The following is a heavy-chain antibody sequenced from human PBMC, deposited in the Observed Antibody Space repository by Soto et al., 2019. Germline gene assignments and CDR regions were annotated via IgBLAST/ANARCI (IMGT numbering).Heavy chain of an antibody. J-gene: IGHJ6*02. D-gene: IGHD3-10*01. CDR2: IYYSGST. V-gene: IGHV4-31*03. CDR1: GCSISSGGYY. CDR3: ARHSPPFFYGSGPWDV. Sequence: PSETLSLTCTVSGCSISSGGYYWSWIRQHPGKGLEWIGYIYYSGSTYYNPSLKSRVTISVDTSKNQFSLKLSSLVAADTAVYYCARHSPPFFYGSGPWDVWGQGTTVTVSS.